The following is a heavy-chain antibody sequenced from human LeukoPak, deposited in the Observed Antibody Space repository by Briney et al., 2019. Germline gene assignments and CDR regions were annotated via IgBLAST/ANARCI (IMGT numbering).Heavy chain of an antibody. J-gene: IGHJ4*02. D-gene: IGHD4-17*01. V-gene: IGHV3-53*01. CDR2: IYSGGST. Sequence: PGGSLRLSCAASGFTVSSNYMSWVRQAPGKGLEWVSVIYSGGSTYYADSVKGRFTISRDNSKNTLYLQMNSLRAEDTAVYYCARVRADYGLYYFDYWGQGTLVTVSS. CDR3: ARVRADYGLYYFDY. CDR1: GFTVSSNY.